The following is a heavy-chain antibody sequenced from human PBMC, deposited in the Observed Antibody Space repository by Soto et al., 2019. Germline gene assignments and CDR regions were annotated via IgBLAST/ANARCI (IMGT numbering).Heavy chain of an antibody. CDR1: GGSFSGYY. CDR2: INHSGST. Sequence: PSETLSLTCAVYGGSFSGYYWSWIRQPPGKGLEWIGEINHSGSTNYNPSLKSRVTISVDTSKNQFSLKLSSVTAADTAVYYRARGPKLNYWGQGTLVTV. V-gene: IGHV4-34*01. CDR3: ARGPKLNY. J-gene: IGHJ4*02.